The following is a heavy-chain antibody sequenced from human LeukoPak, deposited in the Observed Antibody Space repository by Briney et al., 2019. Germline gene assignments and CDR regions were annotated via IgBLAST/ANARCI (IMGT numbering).Heavy chain of an antibody. D-gene: IGHD3-10*01. CDR2: IYHSGST. Sequence: SETLSLTCTVSGYSISSGYYWGWIRQPPGKGLEWIGSIYHSGSTYYNPSLKSRVTISVDTSKNQFSLKLSSVTAADTAVYYCAGGPGYYFGSGSYLARNYWGQGTLVNGSS. CDR1: GYSISSGYY. V-gene: IGHV4-38-2*02. J-gene: IGHJ4*02. CDR3: AGGPGYYFGSGSYLARNY.